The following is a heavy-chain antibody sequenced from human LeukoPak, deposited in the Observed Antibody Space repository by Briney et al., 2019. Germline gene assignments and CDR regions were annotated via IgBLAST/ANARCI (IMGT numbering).Heavy chain of an antibody. CDR3: ARDSFSGSSLDY. V-gene: IGHV3-20*04. Sequence: PGGSLRLSCAASGFTFDEYGMSWVRQAPGKGLEWVSSINWDGGSTAYADSVQGRFTISRDNAKNPLHLQMKSLRAEDTALYYCARDSFSGSSLDYWGQGTLVTVSS. CDR2: INWDGGST. D-gene: IGHD1-26*01. CDR1: GFTFDEYG. J-gene: IGHJ4*02.